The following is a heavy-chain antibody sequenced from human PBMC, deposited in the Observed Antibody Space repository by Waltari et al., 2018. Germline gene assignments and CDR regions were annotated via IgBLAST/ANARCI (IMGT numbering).Heavy chain of an antibody. Sequence: QVQLVQSGAEVKKPGASVKVSCKASGYTFTSYAMHWVRQAPGQRLEWMGWINAGNGNTKYSQKFQGRVTITRDTSASTAYMELSSLRSEDTAVYYCAGGRPHSSGSPGDYWGQGTLVTVSS. CDR2: INAGNGNT. D-gene: IGHD3-22*01. CDR3: AGGRPHSSGSPGDY. CDR1: GYTFTSYA. J-gene: IGHJ4*02. V-gene: IGHV1-3*01.